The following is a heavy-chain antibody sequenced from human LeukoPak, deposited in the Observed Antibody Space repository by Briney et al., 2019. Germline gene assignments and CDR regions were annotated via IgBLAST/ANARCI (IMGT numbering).Heavy chain of an antibody. Sequence: GASVKVSCKASGGTFSSYAISWVRQAPGQGLEWMGGIIPIFGTANYAQKSQGRVTITADESTSTAYMELSSLRSEDTAVYYCARDNSVRDEAWWFNPWGQGTLVTVSP. V-gene: IGHV1-69*13. CDR1: GGTFSSYA. CDR2: IIPIFGTA. J-gene: IGHJ5*02. CDR3: ARDNSVRDEAWWFNP. D-gene: IGHD5-24*01.